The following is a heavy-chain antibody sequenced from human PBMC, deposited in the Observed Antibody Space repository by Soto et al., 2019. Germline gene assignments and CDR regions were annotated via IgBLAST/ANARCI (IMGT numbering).Heavy chain of an antibody. J-gene: IGHJ4*02. V-gene: IGHV1-69*13. Sequence: GASVKVSCKASGGTFSSYAISWVRQAPGQGLEWMGGIIPIFGTANYAQKFQGRVTITADESTSTAYMELSSLRSEDTAVYYCARGLGAYYDSSGYPFNYWGQGTLVTVSS. CDR1: GGTFSSYA. CDR3: ARGLGAYYDSSGYPFNY. CDR2: IIPIFGTA. D-gene: IGHD3-22*01.